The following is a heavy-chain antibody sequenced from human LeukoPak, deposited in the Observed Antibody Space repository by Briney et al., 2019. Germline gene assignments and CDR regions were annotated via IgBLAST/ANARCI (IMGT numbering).Heavy chain of an antibody. CDR3: ARGVYGPLFDP. CDR1: GFTFSSYW. CDR2: INSGGSNT. V-gene: IGHV3-74*01. D-gene: IGHD2-8*01. Sequence: GGSLRLSCAASGFTFSSYWMEWVRQAPGKGLVWVSRINSGGSNTTYADSVKGRFTISRDNGKNTLYLQMNSLRAEDTAVYYCARGVYGPLFDPWGQGTLVTVSS. J-gene: IGHJ5*02.